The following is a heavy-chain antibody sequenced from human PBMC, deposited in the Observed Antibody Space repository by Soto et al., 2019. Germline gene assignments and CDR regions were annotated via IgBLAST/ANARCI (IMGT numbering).Heavy chain of an antibody. D-gene: IGHD6-6*01. V-gene: IGHV1-69*06. CDR3: ARGGAARPSFDYFDY. Sequence: ASVKVSCKASGGTFSSYAISWVRQAPGQGLEWMGGIIPIFGTANYAQKFQGRVTITADKSTSTAYMELSSPRSEDTAVYYCARGGAARPSFDYFDYWGQGTLVTVSS. CDR1: GGTFSSYA. CDR2: IIPIFGTA. J-gene: IGHJ4*02.